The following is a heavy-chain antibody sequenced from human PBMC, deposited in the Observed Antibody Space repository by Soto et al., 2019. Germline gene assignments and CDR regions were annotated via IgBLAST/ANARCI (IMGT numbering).Heavy chain of an antibody. J-gene: IGHJ4*02. V-gene: IGHV3-48*02. CDR2: MTSDTKTI. D-gene: IGHD6-19*01. CDR1: GFRFNIYS. CDR3: ARSVEGHFDY. Sequence: EVQLVESGGGLVQPGGSLRLSCAASGFRFNIYSMNWVRQAPGKGREWSAYMTSDTKTIKYAESVKGRFTISRDNDNNLVYLQMNSLRDEDTAVYYCARSVEGHFDYWGQGTVVTVSA.